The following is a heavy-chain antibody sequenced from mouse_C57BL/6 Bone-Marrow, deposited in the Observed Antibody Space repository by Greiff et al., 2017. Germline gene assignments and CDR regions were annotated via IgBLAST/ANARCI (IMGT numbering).Heavy chain of an antibody. D-gene: IGHD1-1*02. Sequence: EVKLEESGEGLVKPGGSLKLSCAASGFTFSSYAMSWVRQTPEKRLEWVAYISSGGDYIYYADTVKGRFTISSDNARNTLYLQMSSLKSEDTAMYYCTRRGLWPHYYAMDYWGQGTSVTVSS. V-gene: IGHV5-9-1*02. CDR1: GFTFSSYA. CDR3: TRRGLWPHYYAMDY. CDR2: ISSGGDYI. J-gene: IGHJ4*01.